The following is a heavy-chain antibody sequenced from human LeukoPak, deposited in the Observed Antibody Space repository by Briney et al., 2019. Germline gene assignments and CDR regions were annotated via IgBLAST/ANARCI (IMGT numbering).Heavy chain of an antibody. V-gene: IGHV3-48*03. CDR2: ISSSGSTI. Sequence: SGGSLRLSCAASGFTFSSYEMNWVRQAPGKGLEWVSYISSSGSTIYYADSVKGRFTISRDNAKNSLYLQMNSLRAEDTAVYYCAKDTAMVTVGDYYYYYGMDVWGQGTTVTVSS. CDR1: GFTFSSYE. J-gene: IGHJ6*02. CDR3: AKDTAMVTVGDYYYYYGMDV. D-gene: IGHD5-18*01.